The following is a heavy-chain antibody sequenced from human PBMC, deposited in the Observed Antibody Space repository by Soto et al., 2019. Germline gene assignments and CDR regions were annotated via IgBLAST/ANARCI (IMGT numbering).Heavy chain of an antibody. V-gene: IGHV4-4*07. CDR3: ARDQWLAAAGAIFDY. Sequence: LSLTCTVSGGSISSYYWSWIRQPAGKGLEWIGRIYTSGSTNYNPSLKSRVTMSVDTSKNQFSLKLSSVTAADTAVYYCARDQWLAAAGAIFDYWGQGTLVTVSS. J-gene: IGHJ4*02. CDR1: GGSISSYY. CDR2: IYTSGST. D-gene: IGHD6-13*01.